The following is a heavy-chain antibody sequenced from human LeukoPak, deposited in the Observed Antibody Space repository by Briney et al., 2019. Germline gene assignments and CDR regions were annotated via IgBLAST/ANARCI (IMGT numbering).Heavy chain of an antibody. CDR1: GGSFSGYY. CDR3: ARVSYYDSSGNRGAFDY. Sequence: SETLSLTCAVYGGSFSGYYWSRIRQPPGKGLEWIGEINHSGSTNYNPSLKSRVTISVDTSKNQFSLKLSSVTAADTAVYYCARVSYYDSSGNRGAFDYWGQGTLVTVSS. CDR2: INHSGST. D-gene: IGHD3-22*01. J-gene: IGHJ4*02. V-gene: IGHV4-34*01.